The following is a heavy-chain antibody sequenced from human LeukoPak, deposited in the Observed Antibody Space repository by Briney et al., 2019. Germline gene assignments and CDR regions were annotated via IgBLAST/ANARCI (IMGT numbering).Heavy chain of an antibody. D-gene: IGHD3-3*01. CDR2: IKWNGGST. Sequence: GGSLRLSCAASGFTFDDYDMSWVRQAPGKGLEWVSGIKWNGGSTGYAESVKGRFTVSRDNAKNSLYLQMNSLRAEDTAVYYCATYYDFWSGYSRSYYFDYWGQGTLVTVSS. CDR1: GFTFDDYD. J-gene: IGHJ4*02. CDR3: ATYYDFWSGYSRSYYFDY. V-gene: IGHV3-20*04.